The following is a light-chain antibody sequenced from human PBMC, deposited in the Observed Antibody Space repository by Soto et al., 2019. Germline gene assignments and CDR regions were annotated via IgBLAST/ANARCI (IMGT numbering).Light chain of an antibody. V-gene: IGKV3-20*01. CDR2: GAS. CDR1: QSVSSSY. J-gene: IGKJ5*01. CDR3: QQYGSSPWSIT. Sequence: EIVLTQPPGTLSLSPGERATLSCRASQSVSSSYLAWYQQKPGQAPRLLIYGASSRATGIPDRFSGSGSGTDFTLTISRLEPEDFAVYYCQQYGSSPWSITFGQGTRLEIK.